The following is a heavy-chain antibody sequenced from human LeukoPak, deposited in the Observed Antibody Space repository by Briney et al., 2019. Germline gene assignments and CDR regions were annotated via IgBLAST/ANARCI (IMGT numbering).Heavy chain of an antibody. CDR3: ARVEGSLWFGAAPLWFDP. Sequence: GGSLRLSCAASGFSFSNYWMTWVRQAPGKGLEWVANIKQDGNEKYYVDSVKSRFTISRANAKNSLYLQMNSLRDEDTALYYCARVEGSLWFGAAPLWFDPRGQGTLVTVSS. D-gene: IGHD3-10*01. CDR1: GFSFSNYW. CDR2: IKQDGNEK. V-gene: IGHV3-7*01. J-gene: IGHJ5*02.